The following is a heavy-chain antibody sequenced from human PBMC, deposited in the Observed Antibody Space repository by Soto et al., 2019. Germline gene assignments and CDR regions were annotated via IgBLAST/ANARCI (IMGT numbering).Heavy chain of an antibody. Sequence: GGSLRLSCAASGFTXSDYYIHWIRRAPGKGLEWISYISGNGEIIQYAASARGRFTISRDNAENSVYLEMDSLRAEDTALYYCARDVDADFRTDFDYWGRGTLVTVSS. D-gene: IGHD4-17*01. CDR2: ISGNGEII. V-gene: IGHV3-11*01. CDR1: GFTXSDYY. CDR3: ARDVDADFRTDFDY. J-gene: IGHJ4*02.